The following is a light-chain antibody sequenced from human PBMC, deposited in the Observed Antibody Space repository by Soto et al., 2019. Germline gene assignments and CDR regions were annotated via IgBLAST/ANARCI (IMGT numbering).Light chain of an antibody. Sequence: EIVLTQSPATLSLSPGERATLSCRASQSISSYLAWYRQITGQAPRLLIYDASNRATGIPDRFSGGGSGTDFTLTISSLENEDFAVYYCQQRSNLPPTFGQGTRLEIK. CDR1: QSISSY. CDR3: QQRSNLPPT. CDR2: DAS. V-gene: IGKV3-11*01. J-gene: IGKJ5*01.